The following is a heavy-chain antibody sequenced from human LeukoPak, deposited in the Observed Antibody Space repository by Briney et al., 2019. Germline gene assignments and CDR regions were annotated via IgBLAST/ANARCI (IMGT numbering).Heavy chain of an antibody. CDR2: VYPGDSRT. CDR1: GYSFTNDW. D-gene: IGHD3-9*01. V-gene: IGHV5-51*01. Sequence: GVSLKISCKGSGYSFTNDWIGWVRQMPGKGLEWMGIVYPGDSRTTYSPSFEGQVTISADKSVNIAYLQWSSLKASDTAVYYCARLRYFDITHYFDYWGQGTLVTVSS. CDR3: ARLRYFDITHYFDY. J-gene: IGHJ4*02.